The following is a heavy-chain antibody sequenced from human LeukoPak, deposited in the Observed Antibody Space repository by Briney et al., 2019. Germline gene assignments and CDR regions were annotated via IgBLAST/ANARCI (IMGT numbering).Heavy chain of an antibody. J-gene: IGHJ4*02. V-gene: IGHV4-59*08. CDR2: IYYSGST. D-gene: IGHD6-13*01. Sequence: SETLSLTCTVSGGSISSYYWSCIRQPPGKGLEWIGYIYYSGSTNYNPSLKSRVTISVDTSKNQFSLKLSSVTAADTAVYYCAGHIAAAGPFDYWGQGTLVTVSS. CDR3: AGHIAAAGPFDY. CDR1: GGSISSYY.